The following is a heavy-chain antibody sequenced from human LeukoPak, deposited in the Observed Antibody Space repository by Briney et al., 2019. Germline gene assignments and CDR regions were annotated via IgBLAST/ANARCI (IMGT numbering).Heavy chain of an antibody. J-gene: IGHJ4*02. CDR2: ISGSGGST. CDR3: AKGSPLRYFDWWHIFDY. Sequence: GGSLRLSCAASGFTFSSYGMSWVRQAPGKGLEWVSTISGSGGSTSYADSVKGRFTISRDNSKNTLYLQMNSLRAEDTAVYYCAKGSPLRYFDWWHIFDYWGQGTLVTVSS. V-gene: IGHV3-23*01. CDR1: GFTFSSYG. D-gene: IGHD3-9*01.